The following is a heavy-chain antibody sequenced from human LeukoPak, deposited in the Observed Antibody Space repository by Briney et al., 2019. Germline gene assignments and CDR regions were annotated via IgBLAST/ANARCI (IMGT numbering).Heavy chain of an antibody. V-gene: IGHV4-4*02. CDR2: IYHSGST. J-gene: IGHJ5*02. CDR1: GGSISSSNW. Sequence: SGTLSLTCAVSGGSISSSNWWSWVRQPPGKGLEWIGEIYHSGSTNYNPSLKSRVTISVDTSKNQFSLKLNSVTAADTAVYYCARDSGTTGEVKFDPWGQGTLVTVSS. CDR3: ARDSGTTGEVKFDP. D-gene: IGHD3-10*01.